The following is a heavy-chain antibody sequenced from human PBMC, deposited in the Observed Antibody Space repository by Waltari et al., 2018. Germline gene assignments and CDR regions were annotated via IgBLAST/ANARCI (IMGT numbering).Heavy chain of an antibody. CDR2: IKQDGMES. V-gene: IGHV3-7*01. Sequence: EVQLVESGGGLVQPGGSLRLSCTASGFTFSSYSMVWVRQAPGKGLEGVATIKQDGMESYYVDSVKGRFTFSRDNAKNSLYLQMNSLRAEDTAVYYCARPYSSGWYINFDYWGQGTLVTVSS. D-gene: IGHD6-19*01. J-gene: IGHJ4*02. CDR3: ARPYSSGWYINFDY. CDR1: GFTFSSYS.